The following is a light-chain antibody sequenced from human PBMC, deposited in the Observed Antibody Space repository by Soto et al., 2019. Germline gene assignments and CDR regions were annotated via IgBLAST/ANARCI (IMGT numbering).Light chain of an antibody. J-gene: IGKJ5*01. CDR1: QSVSSY. V-gene: IGKV3-11*01. Sequence: EIVLTQSPATLSLSPGARAPLSCRARQSVSSYLAWYQQQPGQAPRLLIYDASNRATGIPARFSGSGSGTDFTLTISSLEPEDFAVYYCQQRSNWPPITFGQGTRLEIK. CDR2: DAS. CDR3: QQRSNWPPIT.